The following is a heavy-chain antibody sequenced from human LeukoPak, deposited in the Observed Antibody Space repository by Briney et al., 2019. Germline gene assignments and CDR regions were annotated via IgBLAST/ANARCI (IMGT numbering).Heavy chain of an antibody. CDR2: ISNNGGSG. V-gene: IGHV3-64*01. J-gene: IGHJ3*02. D-gene: IGHD3-16*01. CDR1: GFTFRNYA. CDR3: VRVALDYVRGAFDI. Sequence: GGSLRLSCAVSGFTFRNYAMHWVRQAPGKGLEYVSTISNNGGSGYYANSVQGRFTISRDNSKNTLYLQMGSLTTEDMAVYYCVRVALDYVRGAFDIWGEGTSVTVSS.